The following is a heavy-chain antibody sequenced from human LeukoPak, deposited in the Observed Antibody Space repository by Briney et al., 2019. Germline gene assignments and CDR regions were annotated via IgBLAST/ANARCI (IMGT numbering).Heavy chain of an antibody. CDR2: ISYDGSNK. V-gene: IGHV3-30*18. D-gene: IGHD3-10*01. CDR1: GFTFSSYG. CDR3: AKGVWFGELLCPIDY. J-gene: IGHJ4*02. Sequence: GGSLRLSCAASGFTFSSYGMHWVRQAPGKGLEWVAVISYDGSNKYYADSVKGRFTISRDNSKNALYLQMNSLRAEDTAVYYCAKGVWFGELLCPIDYWGQGTLVTVSS.